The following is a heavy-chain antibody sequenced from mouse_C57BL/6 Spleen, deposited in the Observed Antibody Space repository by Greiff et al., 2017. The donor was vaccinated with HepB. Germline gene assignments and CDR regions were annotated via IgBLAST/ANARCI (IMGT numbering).Heavy chain of an antibody. CDR3: ARTRDDYDEGVFAY. CDR1: GFTFSSYG. V-gene: IGHV5-6*01. D-gene: IGHD2-4*01. J-gene: IGHJ3*01. CDR2: ISSGGSYT. Sequence: EVQGVESGGDLVKPGGSLKLSCAASGFTFSSYGMSWVRQTPDKRLEWVATISSGGSYTYYPDSVKGRFTISRDNAKNTLYLQMSSLKSEDTAMYYCARTRDDYDEGVFAYWGQGTLVTVSA.